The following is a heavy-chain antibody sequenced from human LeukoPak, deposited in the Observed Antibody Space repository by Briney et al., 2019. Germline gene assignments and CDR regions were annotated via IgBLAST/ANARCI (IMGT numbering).Heavy chain of an antibody. V-gene: IGHV3-23*01. J-gene: IGHJ3*02. Sequence: PGGSLRLSCAASGFTVSSNYMSWVRQAPGKGLEWVSAISGSGGSTYYADSVKGRFTISRDNSKNTLYLQMNSLRAEDTAVYYCAKEFGGWGVVVPAAISYAFDIWGQGTMVTVSS. CDR3: AKEFGGWGVVVPAAISYAFDI. CDR1: GFTVSSNY. D-gene: IGHD2-2*01. CDR2: ISGSGGST.